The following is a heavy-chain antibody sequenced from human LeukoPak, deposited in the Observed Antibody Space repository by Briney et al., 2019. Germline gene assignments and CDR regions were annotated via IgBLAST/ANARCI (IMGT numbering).Heavy chain of an antibody. CDR3: ARNDDYVWGTYRNFDY. V-gene: IGHV1-18*01. J-gene: IGHJ4*02. CDR1: GYTFTRHG. D-gene: IGHD3-16*02. Sequence: GASVKVSCKASGYTFTRHGISWVRQAPGQGLEWMGWISTYNGKTNYAQKLQGRVTMTTDTSTSTAYMELRSLRSDDTAVYYCARNDDYVWGTYRNFDYWGQGTLVTVSS. CDR2: ISTYNGKT.